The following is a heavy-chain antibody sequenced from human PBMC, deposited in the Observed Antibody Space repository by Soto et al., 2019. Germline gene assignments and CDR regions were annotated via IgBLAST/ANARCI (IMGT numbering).Heavy chain of an antibody. D-gene: IGHD5-18*01. CDR2: IIPMFGTA. CDR1: GGTFSTYA. CDR3: ASGIQLWLRRINNGYSG. J-gene: IGHJ4*02. Sequence: QVQLVQSGAEVKKPESSVKVSCKAPGGTFSTYAISWVRQAPGQGLEWMGGIIPMFGTANYAQRFQDRVTITAAESTNTVYMELSSLRYEDTAVYFCASGIQLWLRRINNGYSGWGQGTLVTVSS. V-gene: IGHV1-69*12.